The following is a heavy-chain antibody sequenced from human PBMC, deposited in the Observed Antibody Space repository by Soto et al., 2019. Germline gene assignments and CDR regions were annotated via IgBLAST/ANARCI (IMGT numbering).Heavy chain of an antibody. CDR1: GFTFSSYA. J-gene: IGHJ4*02. CDR3: ARASSSGWVFDY. Sequence: GSLRLSRAASGFTFSSYAMHWVRQAPGKGLEWVAVISYDGSNKYSADSVKGRFTISRDTSKNTLYLQMNSLRAEDTAVYYCARASSSGWVFDYWGQGTLVTVSS. D-gene: IGHD6-19*01. CDR2: ISYDGSNK. V-gene: IGHV3-30-3*01.